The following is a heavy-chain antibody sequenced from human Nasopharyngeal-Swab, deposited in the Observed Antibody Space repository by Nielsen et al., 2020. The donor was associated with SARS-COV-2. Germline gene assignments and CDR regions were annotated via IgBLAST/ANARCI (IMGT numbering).Heavy chain of an antibody. V-gene: IGHV4-59*01. CDR2: IYYSGST. J-gene: IGHJ6*03. CDR3: AREGYYYDSSGPRGGYHYYYMDV. CDR1: GGSISSYY. Sequence: SETLSLTCTVSGGSISSYYWSWIRQPPGKGLEWIGYIYYSGSTNYNPSLKSRVTISVDTSKNQFSLKLSSVTAADTAVYYCAREGYYYDSSGPRGGYHYYYMDVWGKGTTVTVSS. D-gene: IGHD3-22*01.